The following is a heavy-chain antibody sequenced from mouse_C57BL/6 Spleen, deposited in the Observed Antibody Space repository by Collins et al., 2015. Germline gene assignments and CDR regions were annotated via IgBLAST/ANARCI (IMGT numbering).Heavy chain of an antibody. Sequence: QVQLKQSGAELVRPGASVKLSCKASGYTFTDYYINWVKQRPGQGLEWIARIYPGSGNTYYNEKFKGKATLTAEKSSSTAYMQLSSLTSEDSAVYFCARRYYGSSPHWYFDVWGTGTTVTVSS. V-gene: IGHV1-76*01. D-gene: IGHD1-1*01. CDR2: IYPGSGNT. CDR1: GYTFTDYY. CDR3: ARRYYGSSPHWYFDV. J-gene: IGHJ1*03.